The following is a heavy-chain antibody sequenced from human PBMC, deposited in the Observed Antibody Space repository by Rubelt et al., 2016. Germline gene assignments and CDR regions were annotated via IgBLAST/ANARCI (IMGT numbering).Heavy chain of an antibody. CDR1: GGSISSSSYY. J-gene: IGHJ4*02. D-gene: IGHD6-19*01. CDR2: IYYSGST. V-gene: IGHV4-39*07. CDR3: ARGPPGIAVAGIERGSYYFDY. Sequence: TVSGGSISSSSYYWGWIRQPPGKGLEWIGSIYYSGSTYYNPSLKSRVTISVDTSKNQFSLKLSSVTAADTAVYYCARGPPGIAVAGIERGSYYFDYWGQGTLVTVSS.